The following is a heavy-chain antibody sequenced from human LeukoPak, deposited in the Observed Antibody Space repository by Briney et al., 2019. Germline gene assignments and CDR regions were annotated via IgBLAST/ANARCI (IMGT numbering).Heavy chain of an antibody. V-gene: IGHV3-15*01. D-gene: IGHD2-2*01. CDR3: TTDLPLDIVVVPAAMRDDY. Sequence: GGSLRLSCAASGFTFSNAWMSWVRQAPGKGLEWVGRIKSKTDGGTTDYAASVKGRFTISRDDSKNTLYLQMDSLKTEDTAVYYCTTDLPLDIVVVPAAMRDDYWGQGTLVTVSS. J-gene: IGHJ4*02. CDR2: IKSKTDGGTT. CDR1: GFTFSNAW.